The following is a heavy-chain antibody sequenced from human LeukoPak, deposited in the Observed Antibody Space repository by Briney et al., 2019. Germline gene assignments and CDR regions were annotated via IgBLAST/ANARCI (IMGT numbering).Heavy chain of an antibody. D-gene: IGHD2-2*01. Sequence: GGSLRLSCAASGFTFSSYSMNWVRQAPGKGLEWVSYISSSSSTIYYAGSVKGRFTISRDNAKNSLYLQMNSLRAEDTAVYYCARDAAYCSSTSCYFYVSWFDPWGQGTLVTVSS. CDR1: GFTFSSYS. CDR2: ISSSSSTI. CDR3: ARDAAYCSSTSCYFYVSWFDP. J-gene: IGHJ5*02. V-gene: IGHV3-48*01.